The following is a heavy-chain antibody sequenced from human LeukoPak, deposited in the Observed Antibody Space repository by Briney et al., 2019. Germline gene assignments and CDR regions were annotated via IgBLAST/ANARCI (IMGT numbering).Heavy chain of an antibody. Sequence: ASVRVSCKASGYTFSIYGFSWVRQAPGQGLEWMGWISVYNGNTNYAQKLQGRVTMTTDTSTNTAYMELRSLRSDDTAVYYCARDLRIAVAGSDDAFDIWGQGTMVTVSS. V-gene: IGHV1-18*01. CDR2: ISVYNGNT. CDR1: GYTFSIYG. J-gene: IGHJ3*02. D-gene: IGHD6-19*01. CDR3: ARDLRIAVAGSDDAFDI.